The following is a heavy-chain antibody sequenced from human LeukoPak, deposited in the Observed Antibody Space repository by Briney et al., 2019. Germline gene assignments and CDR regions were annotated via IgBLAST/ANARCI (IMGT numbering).Heavy chain of an antibody. D-gene: IGHD5-12*01. CDR1: GYTFTGYY. Sequence: SVKVSCKASGYTFTGYYMHWVRQAPGQGLEWMGGIIPIFGTANYAQKFQGRVTITADESTSTAYMELSSLRSEDTAVYYCARGRDGYNLYLDYWGQGTLVTVSS. CDR2: IIPIFGTA. V-gene: IGHV1-69*13. CDR3: ARGRDGYNLYLDY. J-gene: IGHJ4*02.